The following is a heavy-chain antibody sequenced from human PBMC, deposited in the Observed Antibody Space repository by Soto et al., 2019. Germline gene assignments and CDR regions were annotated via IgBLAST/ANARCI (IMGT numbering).Heavy chain of an antibody. CDR3: ATRDSSRFY. V-gene: IGHV4-4*02. CDR1: GVSISSHDC. CDR2: SHQSGNT. J-gene: IGHJ4*02. D-gene: IGHD6-13*01. Sequence: QVQLQESGPGLVKPSGTLSLTCAVSGVSISSHDCWTWVRQPPGKGLEWIGESHQSGNTNYNSSLESRVTISVDKSKNQFSLKLTSVTVADTAVYYCATRDSSRFYWGQGTLVTVSS.